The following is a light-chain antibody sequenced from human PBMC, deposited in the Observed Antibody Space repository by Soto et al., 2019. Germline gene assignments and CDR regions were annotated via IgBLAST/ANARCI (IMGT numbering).Light chain of an antibody. Sequence: DIQMTQSPSTLSASVGDRVTITCRASQSISNWLAWYQQKPGKAPKLLIYGASSLESGVPSRFSGSGSGTEFTLTISSLQPDDLATYHCQQYNSYSLFFGQGTKLEIK. J-gene: IGKJ2*01. V-gene: IGKV1-5*01. CDR1: QSISNW. CDR3: QQYNSYSLF. CDR2: GAS.